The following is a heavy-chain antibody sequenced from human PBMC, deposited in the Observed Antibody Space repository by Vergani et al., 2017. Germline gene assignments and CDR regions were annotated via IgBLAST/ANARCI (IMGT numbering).Heavy chain of an antibody. CDR3: ARGNAKRGYSYGFGYFDY. Sequence: QVQLQESGPGLVKPSQTLSLTCTVSGGSISSGDYYWSWIRQPPGKGLEWIGYIYYSGSTYYYPSLKRRVTISVDTSKNQFSRKLSSVTAADTTVYYCARGNAKRGYSYGFGYFDYWGQGTLVTVSS. CDR2: IYYSGST. V-gene: IGHV4-30-4*01. J-gene: IGHJ4*02. D-gene: IGHD5-18*01. CDR1: GGSISSGDYY.